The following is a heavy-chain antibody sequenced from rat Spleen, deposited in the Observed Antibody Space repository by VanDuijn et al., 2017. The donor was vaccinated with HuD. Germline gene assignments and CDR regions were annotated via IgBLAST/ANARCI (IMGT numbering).Heavy chain of an antibody. J-gene: IGHJ4*01. CDR1: GFTFSNYG. CDR3: ARRYDALYVMDA. V-gene: IGHV5-29*01. Sequence: EVQLVESGGDLVQPGRSLKLSCAASGFTFSNYGMAWVCQAPTKGLEWVATITYDGRTTYYRDAVKGRFTISRDNAKSTLYLQMDSLRSEDTATYYCARRYDALYVMDAWGQGASVTVSS. D-gene: IGHD1-12*01. CDR2: ITYDGRTT.